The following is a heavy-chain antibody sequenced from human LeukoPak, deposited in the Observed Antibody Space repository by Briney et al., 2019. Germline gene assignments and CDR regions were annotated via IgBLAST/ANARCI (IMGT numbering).Heavy chain of an antibody. CDR1: GXTFSSYE. V-gene: IGHV3-48*03. CDR3: ARDDLEMASSAFDI. CDR2: ISGSGSAI. J-gene: IGHJ3*02. D-gene: IGHD5-24*01. Sequence: GGSLRLSCAASGXTFSSYEVNWVRQAPGKGQEWVSYISGSGSAIYYSDSVKGRFTISRDNAKNSLYLQMNSLRAEDTALYYCARDDLEMASSAFDIWGQGTMVTVSS.